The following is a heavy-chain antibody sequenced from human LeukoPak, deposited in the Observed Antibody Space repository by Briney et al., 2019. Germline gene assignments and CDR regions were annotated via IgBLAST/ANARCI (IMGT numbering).Heavy chain of an antibody. J-gene: IGHJ6*04. V-gene: IGHV1-18*04. CDR3: ARDGDCTTTSCYSLYDYYGMDV. CDR2: ISVYNGKT. Sequence: ASVKVSCTASGYTFTNDGISWVRKAPGQGHERMGWISVYNGKTNYAQKLQGRVTMTTDTATSTAYMELRSLRSDGTAVYYCARDGDCTTTSCYSLYDYYGMDVWGKGTTVTVSS. CDR1: GYTFTNDG. D-gene: IGHD2-2*01.